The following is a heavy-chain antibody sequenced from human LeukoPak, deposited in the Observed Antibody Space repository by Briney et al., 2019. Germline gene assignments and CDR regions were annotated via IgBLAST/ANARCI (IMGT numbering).Heavy chain of an antibody. Sequence: SETLSLTCTVSGGSISSYYRSWIRQPAGKGLEWIGRIYTSGSTNYNPSLKSRVTMSVDTSKNQFSLKLSSVTAADTAVYYCARGPGVPVRGYSGYVHFDYWGQGTLVTVSS. D-gene: IGHD5-12*01. J-gene: IGHJ4*02. CDR3: ARGPGVPVRGYSGYVHFDY. CDR1: GGSISSYY. CDR2: IYTSGST. V-gene: IGHV4-4*07.